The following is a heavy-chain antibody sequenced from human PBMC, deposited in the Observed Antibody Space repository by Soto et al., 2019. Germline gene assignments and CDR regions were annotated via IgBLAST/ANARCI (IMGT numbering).Heavy chain of an antibody. J-gene: IGHJ4*02. CDR2: ISSNGGTT. V-gene: IGHV3-64*01. CDR3: XXXXXXXNDY. CDR1: GFTFSTYA. Sequence: EVQLVESGGGLVQPGGSLRLSCAASGFTFSTYAMQWVRQAPGKGLEFVSSISSNGGTTNYAYSVKGRFTISRDNXXXXXXXXXXXXXXXXXXXXXXXXXXXXXNDYWGQGTLVTVSS.